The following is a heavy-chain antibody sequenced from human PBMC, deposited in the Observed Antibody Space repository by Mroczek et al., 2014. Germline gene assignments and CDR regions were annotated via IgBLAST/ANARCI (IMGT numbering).Heavy chain of an antibody. Sequence: QVQLQESGPGLVKPSETLSLTCTVSGGSISSYYWSWIRQPPGKGLEWIGYIYYSGSTNYNPSLKSRVTISVDTSKNQFSLKLSSVTAADTAVYYCARGLDVVTPFRHNLKTTEIRGWFDPWGQGTLVTVSS. CDR2: IYYSGST. D-gene: IGHD4-23*01. CDR1: GGSISSYY. J-gene: IGHJ5*02. CDR3: ARGLDVVTPFRHNLKTTEIRGWFDP. V-gene: IGHV4-59*01.